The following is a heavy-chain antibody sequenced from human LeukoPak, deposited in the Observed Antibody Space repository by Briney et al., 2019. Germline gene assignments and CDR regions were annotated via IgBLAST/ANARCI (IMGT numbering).Heavy chain of an antibody. D-gene: IGHD7-27*01. CDR1: GFTFNSYS. CDR2: ISDDETYK. Sequence: GGSLRLSCAASGFTFNSYSMHWVRQAPGKGLEWVTAISDDETYKFYADSVKGRFTITRDDSKNTLSLQMNSLRVEDTAVYYCARDLAWGAFDYWGQGTLVTVSS. V-gene: IGHV3-30-3*01. CDR3: ARDLAWGAFDY. J-gene: IGHJ4*02.